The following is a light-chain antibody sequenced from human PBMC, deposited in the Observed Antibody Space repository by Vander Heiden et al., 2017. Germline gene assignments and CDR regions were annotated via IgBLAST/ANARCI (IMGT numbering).Light chain of an antibody. Sequence: DIQMTQSPSSLSASVGDRVTITCRASQSISSYLNWYQQKPAKAPKLLIYAASSLQSGVPSRFSGSGSGTDFTLTISSLQPEDFATYYCQQSYSTPGYTFGQGTKLEIK. CDR3: QQSYSTPGYT. J-gene: IGKJ2*01. CDR2: AAS. CDR1: QSISSY. V-gene: IGKV1-39*01.